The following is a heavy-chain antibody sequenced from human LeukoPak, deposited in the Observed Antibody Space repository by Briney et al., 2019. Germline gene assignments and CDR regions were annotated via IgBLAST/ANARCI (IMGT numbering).Heavy chain of an antibody. CDR1: GGSISSSSYY. D-gene: IGHD3-10*01. J-gene: IGHJ4*02. V-gene: IGHV4-39*07. CDR2: IYYSGST. Sequence: KPSETLSLTRTVSGGSISSSSYYWGWIRQPPGKGLEWIGSIYYSGSTYYNPSLKSRVTISVDTSKNQFSLKLSSVTAADTAVYYCARGSMVRGVMDYWGQGTLVTVSS. CDR3: ARGSMVRGVMDY.